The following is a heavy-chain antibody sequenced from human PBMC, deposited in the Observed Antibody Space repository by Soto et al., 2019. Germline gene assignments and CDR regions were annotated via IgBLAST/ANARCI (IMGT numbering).Heavy chain of an antibody. CDR2: ISYDGSNK. V-gene: IGHV3-30-3*01. Sequence: PGGSLRLSCAASGFTFSSYAMHWVRQAPGKGLEWVAVISYDGSNKYYADSVKGRFTISRDNSKNTLYLQMNSLRAEDTAVYYCARAPSENCSGGSCYSDYYGMDVWGQGTTVTVSS. CDR3: ARAPSENCSGGSCYSDYYGMDV. D-gene: IGHD2-15*01. CDR1: GFTFSSYA. J-gene: IGHJ6*02.